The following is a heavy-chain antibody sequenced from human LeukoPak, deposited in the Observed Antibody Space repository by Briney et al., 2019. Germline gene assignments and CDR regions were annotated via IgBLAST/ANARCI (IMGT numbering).Heavy chain of an antibody. CDR2: ISSSSSTI. D-gene: IGHD3-10*01. J-gene: IGHJ4*02. Sequence: GESLRLSCAASGFTFSSYSMSWVRQAPGKGLEWVSYISSSSSTIYYADSVKGRFTISRDNAKNSLYLQMNSLRAEDTAVYYCARDAAMVRGVIIQYYFDYWGQGTLVTVSS. V-gene: IGHV3-48*04. CDR1: GFTFSSYS. CDR3: ARDAAMVRGVIIQYYFDY.